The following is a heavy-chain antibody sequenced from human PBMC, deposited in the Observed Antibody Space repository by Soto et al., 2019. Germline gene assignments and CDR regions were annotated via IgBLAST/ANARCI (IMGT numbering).Heavy chain of an antibody. CDR3: AKWISGKYYLYYGMGV. CDR1: GFTSSTYV. CDR2: ITVSGGT. J-gene: IGHJ6*02. V-gene: IGHV3-23*01. Sequence: PGGSLRLSCAASGFTSSTYVMSWVRQAPGKGLEWVSLITVSGGTYYADSVKGRFTISRDNSQNTLYLQMNSLGAEDTALYYCAKWISGKYYLYYGMGVWGQGTTVTVSS. D-gene: IGHD1-26*01.